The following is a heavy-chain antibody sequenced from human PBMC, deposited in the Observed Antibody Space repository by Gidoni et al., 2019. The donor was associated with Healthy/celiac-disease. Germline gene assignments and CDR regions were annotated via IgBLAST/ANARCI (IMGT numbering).Heavy chain of an antibody. V-gene: IGHV3-30*02. J-gene: IGHJ4*02. CDR2: IRYDGSNK. D-gene: IGHD3-22*01. CDR3: AKDQPYYYDSSGYLDY. Sequence: QVQLVESGGGVVQPGGALRLSCAASGFTLRSYGMNWVRQAPGKGLEWVAFIRYDGSNKYYADSVKGRFTISRDNSKNTLYLQMNSLRAEDTALYYCAKDQPYYYDSSGYLDYWGQGTLVTVSS. CDR1: GFTLRSYG.